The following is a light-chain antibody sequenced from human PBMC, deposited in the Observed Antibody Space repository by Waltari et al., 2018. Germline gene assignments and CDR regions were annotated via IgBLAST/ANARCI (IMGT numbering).Light chain of an antibody. J-gene: IGLJ2*01. CDR2: EDI. V-gene: IGLV3-10*01. CDR1: ALPQKY. Sequence: SYELTQPPSVSVSPGPTARNTCSGDALPQKYAYWYQQKSGQAPEMVIYEDIKRPSGIPQGFSGSRLGTMATLTLSGAEVEDEADYYCYATDSSGNRRVFCGGTKLTVL. CDR3: YATDSSGNRRV.